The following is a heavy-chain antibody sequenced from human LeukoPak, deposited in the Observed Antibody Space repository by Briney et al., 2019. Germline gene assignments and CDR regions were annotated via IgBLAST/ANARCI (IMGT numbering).Heavy chain of an antibody. CDR1: GFTFSSYS. CDR3: ATYSGGNFFDY. Sequence: GGSLRLSCAASGFTFSSYSMNWVRQAPGKGLEWVSSISHTGGGTFYADSVRGRFTISKDNSKNTLYLQMTNLRADDTAIYYCATYSGGNFFDYWGQGTLVTVSS. J-gene: IGHJ4*02. D-gene: IGHD4-23*01. V-gene: IGHV3-23*01. CDR2: ISHTGGGT.